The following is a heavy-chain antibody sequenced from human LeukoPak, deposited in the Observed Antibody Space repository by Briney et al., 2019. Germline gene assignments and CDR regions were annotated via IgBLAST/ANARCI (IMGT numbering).Heavy chain of an antibody. J-gene: IGHJ4*02. V-gene: IGHV1-3*01. Sequence: ASVKVSCKTLGYTFITSSIYWVRQAPGQRLEWLGWITVASGNTRYSENLQGRVTLTRDTSANTAYMELRNLKSEDTAVYYCVGGSLGFWGQGTPVTVSP. CDR3: VGGSLGF. CDR2: ITVASGNT. CDR1: GYTFITSS.